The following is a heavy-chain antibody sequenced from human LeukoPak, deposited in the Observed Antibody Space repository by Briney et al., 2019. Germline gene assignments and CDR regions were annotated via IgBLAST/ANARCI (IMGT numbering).Heavy chain of an antibody. J-gene: IGHJ4*02. CDR3: AKPPQYCSGGSCYNDY. D-gene: IGHD2-15*01. Sequence: GGSLRLSCAASGFTVSSNYMSWVRQAPGKGLEWVSVIYSGGSTYYADSVKGRFTISRDNSKNTLYLQMNSLRAEDAAVYYCAKPPQYCSGGSCYNDYWGQGTLVTVSS. V-gene: IGHV3-53*01. CDR2: IYSGGST. CDR1: GFTVSSNY.